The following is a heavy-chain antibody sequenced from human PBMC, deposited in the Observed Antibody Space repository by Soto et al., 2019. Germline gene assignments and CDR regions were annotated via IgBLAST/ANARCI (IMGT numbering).Heavy chain of an antibody. Sequence: PSETLSLTCTVSGGSISSYYWSWIRQPPGKGLEWIGYIYYSGSTNYNPSLKSRVTISVDTSKNQFSLKLSSVTAADTAVYYCARAGGYSGYDPEFDYWGQGTLVTVSS. CDR3: ARAGGYSGYDPEFDY. V-gene: IGHV4-59*01. J-gene: IGHJ4*02. CDR1: GGSISSYY. D-gene: IGHD5-12*01. CDR2: IYYSGST.